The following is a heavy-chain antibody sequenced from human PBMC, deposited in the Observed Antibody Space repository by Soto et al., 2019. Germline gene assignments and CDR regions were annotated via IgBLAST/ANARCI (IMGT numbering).Heavy chain of an antibody. CDR1: GFTFSSYA. V-gene: IGHV3-23*01. CDR2: ISGSGGST. D-gene: IGHD2-15*01. Sequence: GGSLRLCCAASGFTFSSYAMSWVRQAPGKGLEWVSAISGSGGSTYYADSVKGRFTISRDNSENTLYLQMNSLRAEDTAVYYCAKSGGFYYYYGMVVWGQGTTVTVSS. J-gene: IGHJ6*02. CDR3: AKSGGFYYYYGMVV.